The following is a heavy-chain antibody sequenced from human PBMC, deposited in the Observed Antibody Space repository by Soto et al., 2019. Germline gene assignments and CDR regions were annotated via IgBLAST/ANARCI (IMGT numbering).Heavy chain of an antibody. CDR1: GGTFSSYT. V-gene: IGHV1-69*02. CDR2: IIPILGIA. Sequence: QVQLVQSGAEVKKPGSSVKVSCKASGGTFSSYTISWVRQAPGQGLEWMGRIIPILGIANYAQKFQGRVTTAAEKSTSTAHMELSSLRSEDTVVYYCASPRENYYYYYMDVWGKGTTVTVSS. CDR3: ASPRENYYYYYMDV. J-gene: IGHJ6*03.